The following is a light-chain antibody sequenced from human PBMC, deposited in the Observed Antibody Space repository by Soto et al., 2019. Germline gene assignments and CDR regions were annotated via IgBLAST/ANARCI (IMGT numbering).Light chain of an antibody. CDR3: SSYAGSNTLI. V-gene: IGLV2-8*01. Sequence: ARTHPASASGAAGQGVRISYTGTSSDVDIYNYVSWYQQHPGKAPKLIIYEVTKRPSGVPDRFSGSKSGNTASLTVSGLQTEDEAEYYCSSYAGSNTLIFGTGTKVTVL. J-gene: IGLJ1*01. CDR1: SSDVDIYNY. CDR2: EVT.